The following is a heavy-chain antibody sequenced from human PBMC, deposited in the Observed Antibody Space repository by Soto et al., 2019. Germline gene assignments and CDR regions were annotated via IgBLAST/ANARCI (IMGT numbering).Heavy chain of an antibody. CDR3: ARLEGCSNGVCYKFSF. CDR2: IFPSDSDT. CDR1: GYSFSSNW. V-gene: IGHV5-51*01. J-gene: IGHJ4*02. D-gene: IGHD2-8*01. Sequence: PGESRKISCKGSGYSFSSNWIAWVRQMPGKGLEWMGMIFPSDSDTRYSPSFQGQVTISADKSISTAYVQWSGLRASDTAIYYCARLEGCSNGVCYKFSFWGQGTLVTSPQ.